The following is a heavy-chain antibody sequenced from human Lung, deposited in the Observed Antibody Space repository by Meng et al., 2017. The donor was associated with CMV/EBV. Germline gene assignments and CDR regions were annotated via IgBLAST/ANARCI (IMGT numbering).Heavy chain of an antibody. CDR3: ARDLSSSSYYYGMDV. CDR1: GYSFTSYW. CDR2: IYPGDSDT. D-gene: IGHD6-6*01. J-gene: IGHJ6*02. Sequence: GESLKISCKGSGYSFTSYWIGWVRQMPGKGLEWMGIIYPGDSDTRYSPSFQGQVTISADKSISTAYLQWSSLKASDTAMYYCARDLSSSSYYYGMDVWGQGTTVTVSS. V-gene: IGHV5-51*01.